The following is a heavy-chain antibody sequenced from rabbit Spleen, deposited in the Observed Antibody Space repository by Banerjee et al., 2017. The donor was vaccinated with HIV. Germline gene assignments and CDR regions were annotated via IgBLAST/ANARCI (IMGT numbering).Heavy chain of an antibody. J-gene: IGHJ6*01. D-gene: IGHD8-1*01. CDR3: SRDTGSSFSSYGMDL. CDR1: GFSFSDRDV. V-gene: IGHV1S45*01. CDR2: INADTAKP. Sequence: QEQLVESGGGLVQPEGSLTLTCKASGFSFSDRDVMCWVRQAPGKGLEWIACINADTAKPVVASWAKGRFTISRSSSTTVTLRMTILTAADTATYFCSRDTGSSFSSYGMDLWGPGTLVTVS.